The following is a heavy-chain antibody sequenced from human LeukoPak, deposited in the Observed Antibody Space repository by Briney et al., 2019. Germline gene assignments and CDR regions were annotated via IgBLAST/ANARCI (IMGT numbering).Heavy chain of an antibody. Sequence: ASVKVSCKASGYTFTSYGISWVRQAPGQGLEWMGWISAYNGNTNYAQKLQGRVTMTTDTSTSTAYMELRSLRSDDTAVYYCARCGIAYCGDDCYLQPLGYWGQGTLVTVSS. CDR3: ARCGIAYCGDDCYLQPLGY. D-gene: IGHD2-21*01. J-gene: IGHJ4*02. CDR2: ISAYNGNT. CDR1: GYTFTSYG. V-gene: IGHV1-18*01.